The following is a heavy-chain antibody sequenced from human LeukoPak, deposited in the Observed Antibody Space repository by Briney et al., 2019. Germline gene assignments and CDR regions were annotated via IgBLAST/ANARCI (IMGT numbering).Heavy chain of an antibody. D-gene: IGHD1-26*01. CDR1: GFIFSSYG. J-gene: IGHJ4*02. CDR3: AKDRPGMYYFDY. V-gene: IGHV3-30*18. Sequence: GGSLRLSCVASGFIFSSYGIHWVRQAPGKGLEWVAVISYDGSNKYYADSVKGRFTISRDNSKNTLYLQMNSLRAEDTAVYYCAKDRPGMYYFDYWGQGTLVTVSS. CDR2: ISYDGSNK.